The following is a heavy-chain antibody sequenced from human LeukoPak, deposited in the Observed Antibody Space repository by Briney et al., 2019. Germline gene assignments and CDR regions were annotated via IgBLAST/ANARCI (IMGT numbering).Heavy chain of an antibody. CDR3: AKVGEGAAEDYYFDY. V-gene: IGHV3-23*01. Sequence: GGSLRLSCAAPGFTFSSYAMSWVRQAPGKGLEWVSTISGSGGSAYYADSVKGRFTISRDNSKNMMYLQMNSLRAEDTAVYYCAKVGEGAAEDYYFDYWGQGTLVTVSS. CDR1: GFTFSSYA. J-gene: IGHJ4*02. D-gene: IGHD6-13*01. CDR2: ISGSGGSA.